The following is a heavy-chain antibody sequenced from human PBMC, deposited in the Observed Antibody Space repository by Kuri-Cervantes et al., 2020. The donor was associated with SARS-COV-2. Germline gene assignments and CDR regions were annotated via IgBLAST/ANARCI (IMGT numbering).Heavy chain of an antibody. Sequence: GESLKISCAASGFTFSSYWMHWVRQAPGKGLVWVSRINSDGSSTSYADSVKGRFTISRDNAKNPLYLQMDSLRAEDTAVYYCARGYPPMVRGVIIKGIGYWGQGTLVTVSS. V-gene: IGHV3-74*01. D-gene: IGHD3-10*01. CDR2: INSDGSST. CDR1: GFTFSSYW. J-gene: IGHJ4*02. CDR3: ARGYPPMVRGVIIKGIGY.